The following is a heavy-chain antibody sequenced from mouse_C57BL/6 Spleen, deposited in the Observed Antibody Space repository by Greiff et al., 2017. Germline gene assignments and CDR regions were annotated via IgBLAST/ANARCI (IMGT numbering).Heavy chain of an antibody. D-gene: IGHD2-5*01. CDR1: GYTFTSYW. J-gene: IGHJ3*01. V-gene: IGHV1-52*01. CDR3: ARSSYSNYGGAWFAY. CDR2: IDPSDSET. Sequence: QVQLQQPGAELVRPGSSVKLSCKASGYTFTSYWMHWVKQRPIQGLEWIGNIDPSDSETHYNQKFKDKATLTVDKSSSTAYMQLSSLTSEDSAVYYCARSSYSNYGGAWFAYWGQGTLVTVSA.